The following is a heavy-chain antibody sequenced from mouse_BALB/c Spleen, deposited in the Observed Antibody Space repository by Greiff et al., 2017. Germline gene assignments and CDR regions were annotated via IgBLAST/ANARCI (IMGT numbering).Heavy chain of an antibody. D-gene: IGHD1-2*01. V-gene: IGHV4-1*02. CDR2: INPDSSTI. CDR1: GFDFSRYW. J-gene: IGHJ4*01. Sequence: EVQLVESGGGLVQPGGSLKLSCAASGFDFSRYWMSWVRQAPGKGLEWIGEINPDSSTINYTPSLKDKFIISRDNAKNTLYLQMSKVRSEDTALYYCAREDTTATHYYYYAMDYWGQGTSVTVSS. CDR3: AREDTTATHYYYYAMDY.